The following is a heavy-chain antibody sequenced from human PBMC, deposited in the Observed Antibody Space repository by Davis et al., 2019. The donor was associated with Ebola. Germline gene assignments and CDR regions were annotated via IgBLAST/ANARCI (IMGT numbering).Heavy chain of an antibody. CDR1: GGPISDSRFH. J-gene: IGHJ3*02. CDR2: ISDSGST. D-gene: IGHD3-10*01. V-gene: IGHV4-39*01. Sequence: SETLSLTCAVSGGPISDSRFHWGWIRQSPGKGLEWIGSISDSGSTYHNPSFKSRVSMSADASENQFSLRLTSVTAADTAVYYYARHPVLLWFGDLLSDAFDIWGQGTMVTVSS. CDR3: ARHPVLLWFGDLLSDAFDI.